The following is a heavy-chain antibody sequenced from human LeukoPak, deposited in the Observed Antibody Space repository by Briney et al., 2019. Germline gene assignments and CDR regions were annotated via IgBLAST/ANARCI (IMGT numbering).Heavy chain of an antibody. D-gene: IGHD2-2*01. CDR3: ARQCSSTSCHSY. J-gene: IGHJ4*02. Sequence: PSETLSLTCTVSGVSISSSTYYWGWIRQPPGKGLEWIGNIYYGGSTFHNPSLKSRVTISLDTSKNQFSLKLSSVTAADTAVYFCARQCSSTSCHSYWGQGTLVTVSS. V-gene: IGHV4-39*01. CDR2: IYYGGST. CDR1: GVSISSSTYY.